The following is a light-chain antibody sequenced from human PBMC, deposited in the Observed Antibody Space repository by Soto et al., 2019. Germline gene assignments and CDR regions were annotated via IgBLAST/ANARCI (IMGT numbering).Light chain of an antibody. CDR2: AAS. V-gene: IGKV3-11*01. Sequence: EIVLTQSPVTLSLSPGERATLSCRASQSVGTNLVWYQHKPGQAPRLLIYAASDRATGIPGRFSGSGSGTDFTLIISSLEPEDFAVYYCQQRSNWPPITFGQGTRLEIK. CDR1: QSVGTN. J-gene: IGKJ5*01. CDR3: QQRSNWPPIT.